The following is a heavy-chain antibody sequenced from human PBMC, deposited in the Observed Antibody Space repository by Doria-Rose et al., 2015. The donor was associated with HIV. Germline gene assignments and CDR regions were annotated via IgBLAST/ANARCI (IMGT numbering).Heavy chain of an antibody. J-gene: IGHJ4*02. CDR2: IFSYDER. V-gene: IGHV2-26*01. CDR1: GVSLSSPGMG. D-gene: IGHD6-13*01. CDR3: ARIKSSRWYHKYYFDF. Sequence: SGPVLVKPTETLTLTCTVSGVSLSSPGMGVSWIRQPPGKALEWLANIFSYDERSYKTSLKSRLTISRGTSKSRVVLTMTDMDPVDTATYYCARIKSSRWYHKYYFDFWGQGTLVIVSA.